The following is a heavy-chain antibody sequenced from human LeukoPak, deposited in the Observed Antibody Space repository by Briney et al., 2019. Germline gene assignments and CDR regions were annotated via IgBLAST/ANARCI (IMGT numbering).Heavy chain of an antibody. D-gene: IGHD2-2*02. Sequence: GGSLRLSCAASGFTFRTHSMNWVRQAPGKGLEWVSYISSTSSTIYYADSVKGRFTISRDNAKNSLYLQMNSLRAEDTAVYYCASWCRRSTSCYTDAFDIWGQGTMVTVSS. CDR2: ISSTSSTI. CDR3: ASWCRRSTSCYTDAFDI. V-gene: IGHV3-48*04. J-gene: IGHJ3*02. CDR1: GFTFRTHS.